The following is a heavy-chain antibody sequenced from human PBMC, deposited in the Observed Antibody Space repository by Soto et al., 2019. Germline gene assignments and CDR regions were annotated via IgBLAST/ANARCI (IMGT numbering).Heavy chain of an antibody. CDR1: GFTFSSYG. J-gene: IGHJ6*02. CDR3: AKGLGGYNPYYYYGMDV. D-gene: IGHD5-12*01. V-gene: IGHV3-30*18. CDR2: ISYDGSNK. Sequence: TGGSLRLSCAASGFTFSSYGMHWVRQAPGKGLEWVAVISYDGSNKYYADSVKGRFTISRDNSKNTLYLQMNSLRAEDTAVYYCAKGLGGYNPYYYYGMDVWGQGTTVTVSS.